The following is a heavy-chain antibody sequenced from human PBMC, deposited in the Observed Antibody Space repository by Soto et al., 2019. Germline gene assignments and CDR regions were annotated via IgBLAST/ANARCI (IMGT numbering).Heavy chain of an antibody. D-gene: IGHD3-9*01. Sequence: GASVKVSCKASGGTFSSYAISWVRQAPGQGLEWMGGIIPIFGTANYAQKFQGGVTITADESTSTAYMELSSLRSEDTAVYYCARENFDWYYYFDYWGQGTLVTVSS. V-gene: IGHV1-69*13. J-gene: IGHJ4*02. CDR2: IIPIFGTA. CDR3: ARENFDWYYYFDY. CDR1: GGTFSSYA.